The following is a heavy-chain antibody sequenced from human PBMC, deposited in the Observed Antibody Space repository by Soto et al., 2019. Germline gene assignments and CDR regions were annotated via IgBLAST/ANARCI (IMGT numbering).Heavy chain of an antibody. J-gene: IGHJ4*02. V-gene: IGHV3-15*07. CDR3: STELAGARWC. Sequence: EVQLVASGGGWKRPGGSLSPSSLPSGFPFHYPGLKRAPRAPGTGLEWVGGIKSKTDGGKIDHGAPVKGRFTLSRDDSRNMLYLQMNSLNTEDTAMYYCSTELAGARWCWGQGTLVTVSS. CDR1: GFPFHYPG. D-gene: IGHD2-21*01. CDR2: IKSKTDGGKI.